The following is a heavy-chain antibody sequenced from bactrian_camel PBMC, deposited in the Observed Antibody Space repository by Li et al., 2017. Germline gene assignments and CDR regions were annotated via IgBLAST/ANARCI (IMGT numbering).Heavy chain of an antibody. D-gene: IGHD4*01. CDR2: ITSDGLHT. CDR3: ATDHDYYRDYVIPPLFGY. J-gene: IGHJ6*01. CDR1: GFSFSHYY. Sequence: VQLVESGGGLVQPGGLLRLSCAASGFSFSHYYMSWVRQAPGKGLEWVSAITSDGLHTYYADSVKGRFTISIDNAKNTVCLQMNSLKSEDTALYYCATDHDYYRDYVIPPLFGYWGQGTQVTVS. V-gene: IGHV3S40*01.